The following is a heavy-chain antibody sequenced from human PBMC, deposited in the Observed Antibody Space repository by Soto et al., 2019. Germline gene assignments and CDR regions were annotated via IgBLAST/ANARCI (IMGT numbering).Heavy chain of an antibody. CDR2: ISYDGSNK. J-gene: IGHJ2*01. D-gene: IGHD6-13*01. CDR3: ANSHQGFLYSTRWY. CDR1: GFTFSSYG. V-gene: IGHV3-30*18. Sequence: GGSLRLSCAASGFTFSSYGMHWVRQAPGKGLEWLAVISYDGSNKYYADSVKGRFTISRDNSKNTLYLQMGSLRTEDTAVYYCANSHQGFLYSTRWY.